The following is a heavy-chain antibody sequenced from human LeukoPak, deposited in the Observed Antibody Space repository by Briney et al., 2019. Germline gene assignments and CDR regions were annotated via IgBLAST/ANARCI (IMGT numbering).Heavy chain of an antibody. V-gene: IGHV3-53*01. CDR3: IVFGDSNH. D-gene: IGHD4-17*01. CDR1: GLTCSHNY. J-gene: IGHJ5*02. CDR2: IHTSGDT. Sequence: GGSLRLSCAASGLTCSHNYVSWVRQAPGKGLEWVSAIHTSGDTCYADSVKGRFTISRDTSKNTLYLQINSLRVEDTAVYYCIVFGDSNHWGQGTLVTVSS.